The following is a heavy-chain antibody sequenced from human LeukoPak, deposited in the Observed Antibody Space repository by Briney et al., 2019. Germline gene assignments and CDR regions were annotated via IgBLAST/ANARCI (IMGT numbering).Heavy chain of an antibody. Sequence: SQTLSLTCTVSGVSISSGDYYWSWIRQPPGKGLEWIGYIYYSGSTYYNPSLKSRVTISVDTSKNQFSLKLSSVTAADTAVYYCASEQGDILTGVIDYWGQGTLVTVSS. CDR3: ASEQGDILTGVIDY. CDR2: IYYSGST. CDR1: GVSISSGDYY. J-gene: IGHJ4*02. V-gene: IGHV4-30-4*01. D-gene: IGHD3-9*01.